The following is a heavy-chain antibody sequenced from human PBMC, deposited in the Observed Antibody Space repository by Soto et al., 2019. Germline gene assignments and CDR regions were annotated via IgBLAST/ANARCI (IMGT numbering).Heavy chain of an antibody. D-gene: IGHD3-16*01. CDR2: IYPGDSDT. CDR3: AGGWFWGVITRNRDYHGRHV. V-gene: IGHV5-51*07. J-gene: IGHJ6*04. CDR1: RDGLESRW. Sequence: ECRDGLESRWSGWAYQKKRKGLEWMGIIYPGDSDTRYSPSFQGQVTISAAKSISTAYLQWSSLKASDTAMYYCAGGWFWGVITRNRDYHGRHVWGTGPPVTAS.